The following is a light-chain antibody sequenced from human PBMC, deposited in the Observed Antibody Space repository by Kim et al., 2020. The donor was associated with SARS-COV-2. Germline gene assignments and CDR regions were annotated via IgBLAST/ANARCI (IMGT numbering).Light chain of an antibody. CDR1: RSNIGSNA. Sequence: GQRVTISCSGSRSNIGSNAVNWYQQLPGTAPKLLIYTNNQRPSGVPDRFSGSKSGTSASLAISGLQSEDEADYYCAAWDDSLNGLVFGGGTKLTVL. CDR2: TNN. CDR3: AAWDDSLNGLV. J-gene: IGLJ2*01. V-gene: IGLV1-44*01.